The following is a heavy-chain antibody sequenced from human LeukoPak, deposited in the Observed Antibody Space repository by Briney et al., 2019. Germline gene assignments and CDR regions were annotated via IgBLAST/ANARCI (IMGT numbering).Heavy chain of an antibody. CDR1: GFTFDDYA. Sequence: GGSLRLSCAASGFTFDDYAMHWVRQAPGKGLEWVSGISWNSGSIDYAESVKGRFTISRDNAKNSLYLQMNSLRAEDPALYYCAKGMYDILTGYQDYWGQGTLVTVSS. J-gene: IGHJ4*02. CDR3: AKGMYDILTGYQDY. D-gene: IGHD3-9*01. V-gene: IGHV3-9*01. CDR2: ISWNSGSI.